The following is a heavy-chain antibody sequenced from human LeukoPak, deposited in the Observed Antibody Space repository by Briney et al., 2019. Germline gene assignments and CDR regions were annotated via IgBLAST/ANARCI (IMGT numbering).Heavy chain of an antibody. CDR1: GGSISRSNW. CDR2: IYHSGST. J-gene: IGHJ3*02. CDR3: ARGGWLGAFDI. V-gene: IGHV4-4*02. D-gene: IGHD3-10*01. Sequence: SETLSLTCAVSGGSISRSNWWSWVRQPPGKGLEWIGEIYHSGSTKYNPSLKSRVTISMDKSKNQFSLKLSSVTAADTAVYYCARGGWLGAFDIWGQGTMVTVSS.